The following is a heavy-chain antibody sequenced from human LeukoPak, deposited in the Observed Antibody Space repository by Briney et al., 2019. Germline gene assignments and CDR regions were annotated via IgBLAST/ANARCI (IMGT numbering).Heavy chain of an antibody. J-gene: IGHJ4*02. Sequence: QPGESLRLSCAASGFTFSSYAMSWVRQAPGKGLEWVSDISGSGGITYYADSVKGRFTISRDNSKNTLYLQMNSLRAEDTAVYYCAKDYNLLWFGISFDYWGREPWSPSPQ. CDR1: GFTFSSYA. CDR3: AKDYNLLWFGISFDY. CDR2: ISGSGGIT. V-gene: IGHV3-23*01. D-gene: IGHD3-10*01.